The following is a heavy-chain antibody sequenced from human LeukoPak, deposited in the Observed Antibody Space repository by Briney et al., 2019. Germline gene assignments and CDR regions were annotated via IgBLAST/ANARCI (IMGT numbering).Heavy chain of an antibody. D-gene: IGHD1-26*01. J-gene: IGHJ3*02. Sequence: GGSLRLSCAASGFTFGDYAMHWVRQAPGKGLEWVAVISYDGSNKYYADSVKGRFTISRDNSKNTLYLQMNSLRAEDTAVYYCASGSYYSAFDIWGQGTMVTVSS. CDR3: ASGSYYSAFDI. CDR2: ISYDGSNK. CDR1: GFTFGDYA. V-gene: IGHV3-30*03.